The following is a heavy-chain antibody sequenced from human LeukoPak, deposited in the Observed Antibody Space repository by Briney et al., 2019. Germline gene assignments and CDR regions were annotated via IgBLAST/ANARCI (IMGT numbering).Heavy chain of an antibody. CDR1: GYTFTSHG. CDR2: ISAYNGNT. D-gene: IGHD4-23*01. V-gene: IGHV1-18*01. J-gene: IGHJ5*02. Sequence: ASVKVSCKASGYTFTSHGISWVRQAPGQGLEWMGWISAYNGNTNYAQKLQGRVTMTTDTSTSTAYMELRSLRSDDTAVYYCARAVGVVTTFWFDPWGQGTLVTVSS. CDR3: ARAVGVVTTFWFDP.